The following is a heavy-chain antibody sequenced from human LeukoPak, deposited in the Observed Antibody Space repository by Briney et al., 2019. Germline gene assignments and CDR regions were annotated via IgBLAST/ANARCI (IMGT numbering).Heavy chain of an antibody. D-gene: IGHD3-10*01. CDR3: ARAELSQNYYGSGSYDDAFDI. CDR1: GGTFKNYA. J-gene: IGHJ3*02. Sequence: SVKVSCKASGGTFKNYAISWVRQAPGQGLEWMGGILPIFGTTNYAQKFQARVTITADESTSTAYMELSSLRSEDTAVYYCARAELSQNYYGSGSYDDAFDIWGQGTMVTVSS. V-gene: IGHV1-69*13. CDR2: ILPIFGTT.